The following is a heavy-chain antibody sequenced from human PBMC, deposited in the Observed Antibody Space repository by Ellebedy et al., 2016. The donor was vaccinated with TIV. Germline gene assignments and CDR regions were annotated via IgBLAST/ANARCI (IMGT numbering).Heavy chain of an antibody. CDR3: ARATEGLDY. Sequence: GESLKISCAASGFTFSGYYMSWFRQAPGKGPEWVSYISYSGDLMYYADSVKGRFTTSRDNAGNALYLQMNSLRAVDTAVYYCARATEGLDYWGQGTLVTVSS. D-gene: IGHD1-14*01. CDR2: ISYSGDLM. CDR1: GFTFSGYY. V-gene: IGHV3-11*04. J-gene: IGHJ4*02.